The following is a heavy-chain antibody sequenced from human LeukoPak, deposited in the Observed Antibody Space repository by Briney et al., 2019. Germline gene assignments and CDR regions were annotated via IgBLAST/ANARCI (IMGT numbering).Heavy chain of an antibody. CDR1: GGSISSSNW. D-gene: IGHD3-22*01. J-gene: IGHJ4*02. CDR2: IYHSGST. V-gene: IGHV4-4*02. Sequence: PSETLSLTCAVSGGSISSSNWWSWVRPPPGKGLEWIGEIYHSGSTNYNPSLKSRVTISVDKSKNQFSLKLSSVTAADTAVYYCARGRRRFTMIVVVPFDYWGQGTLVTVSS. CDR3: ARGRRRFTMIVVVPFDY.